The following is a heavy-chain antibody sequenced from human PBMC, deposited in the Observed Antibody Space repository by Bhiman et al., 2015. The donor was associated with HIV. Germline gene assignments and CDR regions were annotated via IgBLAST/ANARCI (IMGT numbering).Heavy chain of an antibody. J-gene: IGHJ4*02. CDR2: ISSSSSYI. V-gene: IGHV3-21*03. Sequence: EVQLVESGGGLVKPGGSLRLSCAASGFTFSGYTMNWVRQAPGKGLEWVSSISSSSSYIYYADSVKGRFTISRDNAKNSLSLQMNSLRAEDTAVYYCAREPGGTTEGRFDYWGQGTLVTVSS. D-gene: IGHD1-7*01. CDR3: AREPGGTTEGRFDY. CDR1: GFTFSGYT.